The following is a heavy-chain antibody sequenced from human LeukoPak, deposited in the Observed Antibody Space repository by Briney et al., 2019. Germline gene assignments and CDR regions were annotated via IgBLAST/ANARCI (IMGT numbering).Heavy chain of an antibody. CDR1: GYTFSNNW. CDR2: INPSDSYT. V-gene: IGHV5-10-1*01. Sequence: GESLKISCQGSGYTFSNNWITWVRQMPGKGLEWMGKINPSDSYTDYNPPFQGHVTISADKSISTAYLQWSSLKAPDTAIYYCARGLGWLDPWGQGTLVTVSS. J-gene: IGHJ5*02. CDR3: ARGLGWLDP.